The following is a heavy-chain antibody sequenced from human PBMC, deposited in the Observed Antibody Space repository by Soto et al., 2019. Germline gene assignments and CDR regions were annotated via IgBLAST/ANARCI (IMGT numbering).Heavy chain of an antibody. J-gene: IGHJ4*02. Sequence: QVQLVESGGALVRPGGSLRLSCAASGFTFSDYYMSWIREAPGKGLEWVSYISSRSTYTNYADSVKGRFTISRDDAKKSLYLQMNNLSAEDTAIYYCARGARYFETSGYYPTDYWGQGTLVTVSS. V-gene: IGHV3-11*05. CDR3: ARGARYFETSGYYPTDY. D-gene: IGHD3-22*01. CDR1: GFTFSDYY. CDR2: ISSRSTYT.